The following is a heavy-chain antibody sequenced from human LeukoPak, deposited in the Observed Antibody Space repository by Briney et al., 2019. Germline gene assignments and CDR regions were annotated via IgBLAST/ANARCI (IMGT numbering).Heavy chain of an antibody. Sequence: PSETLSLTCSVSGGSISSSSYYWNWIRQPPGKRLEWIGNICCNGNIHSYNPSLKSRVTISLDTSKNQFSLKMRSVTAADTAVYYCATSRPPATPFDHWGQGVLVAVSS. J-gene: IGHJ4*02. CDR3: ATSRPPATPFDH. CDR1: GGSISSSSYY. V-gene: IGHV4-39*07. CDR2: ICCNGNIH.